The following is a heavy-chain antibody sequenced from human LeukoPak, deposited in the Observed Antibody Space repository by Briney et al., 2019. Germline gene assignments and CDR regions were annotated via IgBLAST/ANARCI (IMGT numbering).Heavy chain of an antibody. CDR2: IRYDGSNK. J-gene: IGHJ4*02. V-gene: IGHV3-30*02. Sequence: TGGSLRLSCAASGFTFSSYGMHWVRQAPDKGLEWVAFIRYDGSNKYYADSVKGRFTISRDNSKNTLYLQMNSLRAEDTAVYYCAKFGITMIVEDYWGQGTLVTVSS. CDR3: AKFGITMIVEDY. CDR1: GFTFSSYG. D-gene: IGHD3-22*01.